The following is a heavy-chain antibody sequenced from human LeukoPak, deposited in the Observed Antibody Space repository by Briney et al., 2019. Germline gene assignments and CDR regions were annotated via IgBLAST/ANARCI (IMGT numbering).Heavy chain of an antibody. Sequence: GGSLRLSCAASGFTFSSYGMHWVRQAPGKGLEWVAAIWYDGSNKYYADSVKGRFTISRDNSKNTLYLQMNSLRAEDTAVYYCAKDLSFAYYDSSGPLFQHWGQGTLVTVSS. D-gene: IGHD3-22*01. CDR1: GFTFSSYG. J-gene: IGHJ1*01. CDR3: AKDLSFAYYDSSGPLFQH. V-gene: IGHV3-33*06. CDR2: IWYDGSNK.